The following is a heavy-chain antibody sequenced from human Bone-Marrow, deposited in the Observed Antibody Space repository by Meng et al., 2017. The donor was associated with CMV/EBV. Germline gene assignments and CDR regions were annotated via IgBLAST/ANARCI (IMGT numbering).Heavy chain of an antibody. CDR3: ATELRLLEWLRLFDI. Sequence: SVKVSCKASGYTFTGYYMHWVRQAPGQGLEWLGGIIPILGIVNYAQKFQGRVTITADKSTSTAYMELSSLRSEDTAVYYCATELRLLEWLRLFDIWGQGTMVTVSS. CDR1: GYTFTGYY. D-gene: IGHD3-3*01. CDR2: IIPILGIV. J-gene: IGHJ3*02. V-gene: IGHV1-69*10.